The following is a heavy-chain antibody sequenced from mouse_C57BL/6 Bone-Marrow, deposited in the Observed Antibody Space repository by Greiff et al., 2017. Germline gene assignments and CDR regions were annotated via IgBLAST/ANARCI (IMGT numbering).Heavy chain of an antibody. J-gene: IGHJ4*01. V-gene: IGHV5-16*01. CDR1: GFTFSDYY. CDR3: ARVYYEPDDGSLYYAMDY. CDR2: INYDGSST. D-gene: IGHD2-4*01. Sequence: EVKLVESEGGLVQPGSSMKLSCTASGFTFSDYYMAWVRQVPEKGLEWVANINYDGSSTYYLDSLKSRFIISRDNAKNILYLQMSSLKSADTATYYCARVYYEPDDGSLYYAMDYWGQGTSGTVSS.